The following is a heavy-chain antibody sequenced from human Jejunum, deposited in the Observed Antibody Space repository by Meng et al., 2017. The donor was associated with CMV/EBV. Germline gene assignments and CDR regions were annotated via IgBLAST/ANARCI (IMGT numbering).Heavy chain of an antibody. Sequence: YDFNWVRQATGKGLEWVAYLMYDGGNKFYADSARGRFTISKDISKNTLFLQMNALRVEDTAVYYCAKSALRYYSNSVDWFDPWGQGTLVTVSS. V-gene: IGHV3-30*02. CDR3: AKSALRYYSNSVDWFDP. CDR1: YD. J-gene: IGHJ5*02. D-gene: IGHD4-11*01. CDR2: LMYDGGNK.